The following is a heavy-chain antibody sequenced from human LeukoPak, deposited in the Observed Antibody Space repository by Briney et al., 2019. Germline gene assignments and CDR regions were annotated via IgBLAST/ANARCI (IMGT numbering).Heavy chain of an antibody. D-gene: IGHD3-10*01. CDR1: GFNLRHYY. CDR3: ARDGSGSDVSLDY. Sequence: PGGSLRLSCVASGFNLRHYYMSWVRQAPGKGLEWVADIIPVGSDIYNVDSVRGRFTISRDNTKNSLFLQMNSLKDEDTAVYYCARDGSGSDVSLDYWGPGTLDTLSS. CDR2: IIPVGSDI. V-gene: IGHV3-7*04. J-gene: IGHJ4*02.